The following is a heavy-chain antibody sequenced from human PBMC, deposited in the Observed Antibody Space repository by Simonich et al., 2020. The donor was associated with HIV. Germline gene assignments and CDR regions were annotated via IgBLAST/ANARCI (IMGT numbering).Heavy chain of an antibody. CDR3: ARNGGGDCDY. Sequence: EVQLVESGGGLVQPGGSLRLSCAASGFTFSSYEMNWGRQVPGKGLEWVSYISSSGSTINYADSVNGRFTISRDNAKNSLYLQMNSLRAEDTAVYYCARNGGGDCDYWGQGTLVTVSS. D-gene: IGHD2-21*02. CDR1: GFTFSSYE. V-gene: IGHV3-48*03. J-gene: IGHJ4*02. CDR2: ISSSGSTI.